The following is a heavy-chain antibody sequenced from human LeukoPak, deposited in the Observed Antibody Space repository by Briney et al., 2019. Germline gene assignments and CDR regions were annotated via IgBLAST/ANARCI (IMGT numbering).Heavy chain of an antibody. J-gene: IGHJ4*02. D-gene: IGHD3/OR15-3a*01. V-gene: IGHV3-48*02. CDR3: ATSWGYDLDY. CDR2: ISSSSSSI. Sequence: GGSLRLSCAASGFTFNSYSMTWVRQAPGKGLEWVAYISSSSSSIYYADSVRGRFTISRDNAKNSLYLEMNSLRDEDTAVYYCATSWGYDLDYGGRGTGVSVFS. CDR1: GFTFNSYS.